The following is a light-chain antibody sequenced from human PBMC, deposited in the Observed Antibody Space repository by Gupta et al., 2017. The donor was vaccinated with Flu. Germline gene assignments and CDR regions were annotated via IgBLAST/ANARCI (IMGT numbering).Light chain of an antibody. Sequence: GEKATQSCRASQSVSTSLAWYQQRPGQPPKLLIYCATKRATGIPARFLGGGSGTDFTLTIASLKPEDFAVYYFQQRTNSLWTFGQGTKVEIK. CDR2: CAT. V-gene: IGKV3-11*01. CDR3: QQRTNSLWT. CDR1: QSVSTS. J-gene: IGKJ1*01.